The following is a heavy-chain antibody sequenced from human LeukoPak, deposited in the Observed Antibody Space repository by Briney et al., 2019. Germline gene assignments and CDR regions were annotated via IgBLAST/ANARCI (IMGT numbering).Heavy chain of an antibody. CDR3: ARVFRGYCSGGSCYSGWFDP. Sequence: SETLSLTCTVSGGSISSGGYYWSWIRQHPGTGLEWIGEIYHSGSTNYNPSLKSRVTISVDKSKNQFSLKLSSVTAADTAVYYCARVFRGYCSGGSCYSGWFDPWGQGTLVTVSS. D-gene: IGHD2-15*01. CDR1: GGSISSGGYY. CDR2: IYHSGST. J-gene: IGHJ5*02. V-gene: IGHV4-39*07.